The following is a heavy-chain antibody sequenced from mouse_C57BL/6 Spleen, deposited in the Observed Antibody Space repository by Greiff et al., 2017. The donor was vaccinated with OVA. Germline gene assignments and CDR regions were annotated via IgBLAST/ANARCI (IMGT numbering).Heavy chain of an antibody. CDR3: ASLYDYEFAY. Sequence: VKLMESGAELVKPGASVKISCKASGYAFSSYWMNWVKQRPGKGLEWIGQIYPGDGDTNYNGKFKGKATLTADKSSSTAYMQLSSLTSEDSAVYFCASLYDYEFAYWGQGTLVTVSA. D-gene: IGHD2-4*01. J-gene: IGHJ3*01. V-gene: IGHV1-80*01. CDR2: IYPGDGDT. CDR1: GYAFSSYW.